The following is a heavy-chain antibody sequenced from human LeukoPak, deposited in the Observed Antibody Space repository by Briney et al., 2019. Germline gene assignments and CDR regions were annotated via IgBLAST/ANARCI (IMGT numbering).Heavy chain of an antibody. J-gene: IGHJ5*02. D-gene: IGHD3-10*01. V-gene: IGHV4-59*01. CDR2: FYYSGST. Sequence: KPSETLSLPFPVSGGSISPYYWSWIRQPPGKGLEWIGYFYYSGSTNYNPSLKSRVTISVDTSKSQFSLKLTSVTATDTAVYYCARGGGSGRGNWFDPWGQGSLVSVSS. CDR3: ARGGGSGRGNWFDP. CDR1: GGSISPYY.